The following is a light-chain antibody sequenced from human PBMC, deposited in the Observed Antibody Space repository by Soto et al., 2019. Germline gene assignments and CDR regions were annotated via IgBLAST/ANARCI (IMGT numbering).Light chain of an antibody. CDR2: ATP. CDR3: LQHNMYPLT. Sequence: DIQMTRFPSSLSSSVGDRVTITCLTSRYITDGLAWYQQRPGRAPKGLIYATPRLQNGVPSRFSGSGSGTQFTLTISSLQPEDSGTYYCLQHNMYPLTFGGGTKVEI. J-gene: IGKJ4*01. V-gene: IGKV1-17*01. CDR1: RYITDG.